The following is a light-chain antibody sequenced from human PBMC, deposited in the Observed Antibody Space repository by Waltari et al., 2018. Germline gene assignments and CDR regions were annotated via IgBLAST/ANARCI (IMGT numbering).Light chain of an antibody. CDR3: QQYYSFPLT. CDR2: LGS. Sequence: DIVMTQSPLSLPVTPGEPASISCRSRQSLLHSNGYNYLDWYLQKPGQSPQLLIYLGSNRASGVPDRFSGSGSGTDFTLTISSLQAEDVAVYYCQQYYSFPLTFGGGTKVEIK. CDR1: QSLLHSNGYNY. V-gene: IGKV2-28*01. J-gene: IGKJ4*01.